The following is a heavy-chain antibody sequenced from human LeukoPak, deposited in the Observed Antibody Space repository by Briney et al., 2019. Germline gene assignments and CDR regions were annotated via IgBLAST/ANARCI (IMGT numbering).Heavy chain of an antibody. V-gene: IGHV3-7*01. Sequence: GGSLRLSCAASGFTFSSYWMSWVRQAPGKGLEWVANIKQDGSEKYYVDSVKGRFTISRDNAKNSLYLQMNSLRAEDTAVYYCAKDRDGSGSYFDYWGQGTLVTVSS. CDR1: GFTFSSYW. CDR2: IKQDGSEK. CDR3: AKDRDGSGSYFDY. D-gene: IGHD3-10*01. J-gene: IGHJ4*02.